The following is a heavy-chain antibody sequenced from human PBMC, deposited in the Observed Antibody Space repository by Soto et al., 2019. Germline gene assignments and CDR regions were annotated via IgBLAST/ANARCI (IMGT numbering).Heavy chain of an antibody. V-gene: IGHV1-18*01. CDR3: AKNGQPPYYYYGMDV. Sequence: QGQLVQSGPEVKKPGASVKVSCKASGYTFSRYGISWVRQAPGQGLEWMGWVSGYNGDTKYAQKVQGRVTMTIDTSXCTAYMELRSLTSDDTAIYYCAKNGQPPYYYYGMDVWGQGTTVTVSS. J-gene: IGHJ6*02. D-gene: IGHD2-8*01. CDR1: GYTFSRYG. CDR2: VSGYNGDT.